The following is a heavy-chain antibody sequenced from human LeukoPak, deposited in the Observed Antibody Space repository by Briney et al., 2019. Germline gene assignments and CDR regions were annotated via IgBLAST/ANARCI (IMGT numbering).Heavy chain of an antibody. V-gene: IGHV3-53*01. CDR2: IYSGGST. CDR3: ARSGCSGANCYYSFDY. Sequence: GGSLRLSCAASGFTVSSNYLSWVRQAPGKGLEWVSVIYSGGSTYYADSVKGRFTISRDNSKNTLYLQMNSLRAEDTAVYYCARSGCSGANCYYSFDYWGQGTLVTVSS. J-gene: IGHJ4*02. D-gene: IGHD2-15*01. CDR1: GFTVSSNY.